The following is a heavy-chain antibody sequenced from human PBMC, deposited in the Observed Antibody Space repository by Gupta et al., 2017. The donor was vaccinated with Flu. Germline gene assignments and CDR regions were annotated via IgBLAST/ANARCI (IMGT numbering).Heavy chain of an antibody. V-gene: IGHV3-23*01. D-gene: IGHD3-10*01. CDR2: ISGSGGST. CDR1: GFTFSSYA. J-gene: IGHJ6*02. CDR3: AKARLRYDGSGSYQESYYYYGMDV. Sequence: QLLVSGVGLVQPGGSLRLSCAASGFTFSSYAMSLVRQAPGKGLEWVSAISGSGGSTYYADAVKFRFTISRENSKNTLYLQMNRLRDEDTAVDYCAKARLRYDGSGSYQESYYYYGMDVWGQGTMVTVSS.